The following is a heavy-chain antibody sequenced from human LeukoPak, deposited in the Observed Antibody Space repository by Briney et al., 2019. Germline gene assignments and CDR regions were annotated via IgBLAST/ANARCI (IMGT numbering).Heavy chain of an antibody. CDR3: AKGGGYSYGLNY. D-gene: IGHD5-18*01. V-gene: IGHV3-30*02. CDR1: GFTFSTSG. CDR2: IQYDGSNK. Sequence: GGSLRLSCVASGFTFSTSGMHWVRQAPGKGLEWVAFIQYDGSNKYYTDSVKGRFTISRDNSKNTLNLQMNSLRAEDTAMYYCAKGGGYSYGLNYWGQGTLVTVSS. J-gene: IGHJ4*02.